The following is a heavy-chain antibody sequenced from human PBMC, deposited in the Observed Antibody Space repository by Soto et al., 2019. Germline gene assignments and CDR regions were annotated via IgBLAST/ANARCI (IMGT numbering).Heavy chain of an antibody. CDR3: AKITRGNSYAKY. CDR2: LKSYTDAGTT. D-gene: IGHD5-18*01. Sequence: EVQLVESGGGLVEPGGSLRLSCAASGFTFTDAWMIWVRQAPGKGLEWVGRLKSYTDAGTTDYAAPVKGRFTVSRDDSKNTLDLEKNSLKTEDTAVYYWAKITRGNSYAKYWGQGTLVTVSS. J-gene: IGHJ4*02. CDR1: GFTFTDAW. V-gene: IGHV3-15*07.